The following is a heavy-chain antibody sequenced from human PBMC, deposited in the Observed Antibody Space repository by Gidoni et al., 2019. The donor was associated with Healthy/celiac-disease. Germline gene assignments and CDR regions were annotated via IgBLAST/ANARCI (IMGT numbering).Heavy chain of an antibody. Sequence: QVQLQQSGTGLVKPSQTLSLTCSLSGDSVSSNSAAWNWIRQSPSRGLECLERPYYRSNLYNDYAVSVKSRITSNPDTSKNQFSLQLNSVTPEDTAVYYCASEVWFGEVNWFDPWGQGTLVTVSA. D-gene: IGHD3-10*01. CDR3: ASEVWFGEVNWFDP. CDR2: PYYRSNLYN. V-gene: IGHV6-1*01. J-gene: IGHJ5*02. CDR1: GDSVSSNSAA.